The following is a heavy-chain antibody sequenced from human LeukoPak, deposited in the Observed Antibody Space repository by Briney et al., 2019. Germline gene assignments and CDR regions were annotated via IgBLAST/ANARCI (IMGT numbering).Heavy chain of an antibody. J-gene: IGHJ4*02. D-gene: IGHD3-10*01. CDR2: INSDGSST. V-gene: IGHV3-74*01. CDR1: GFTFSSYG. CDR3: ARNAVVRGNDY. Sequence: GGTLRLSCAASGFTFSSYGMSWVRQAPGKGLVWVSRINSDGSSTSYADSVKGRFTISRDNAKNTLYLQMNSLRAEDTAVYYCARNAVVRGNDYWGQGTLVTVSS.